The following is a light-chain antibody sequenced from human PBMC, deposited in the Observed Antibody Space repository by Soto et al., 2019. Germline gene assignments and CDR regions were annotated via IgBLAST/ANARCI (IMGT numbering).Light chain of an antibody. Sequence: DIVLTQSPGTLSLSPGERATLSCRASQSVTSSYVAWYQQKPGQAPRLLIYGASSRATGIPARFTGSGSGTDFTLTISRLEPEDFAVYYCQQYGTSRQTFGQGTKVEVK. CDR3: QQYGTSRQT. CDR1: QSVTSSY. V-gene: IGKV3-20*01. CDR2: GAS. J-gene: IGKJ1*01.